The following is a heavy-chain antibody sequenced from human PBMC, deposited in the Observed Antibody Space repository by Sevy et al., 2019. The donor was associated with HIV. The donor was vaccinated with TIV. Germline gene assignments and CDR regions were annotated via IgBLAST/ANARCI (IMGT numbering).Heavy chain of an antibody. J-gene: IGHJ4*02. V-gene: IGHV4-34*01. CDR1: GGSFSGYY. D-gene: IGHD2-15*01. CDR3: ASGRGYCSGGSCYRRHYFDN. CDR2: INHSGST. Sequence: SETLSLTCAVYGGSFSGYYWSWIRQPPGKGLEWIGEINHSGSTNYNPSLKSRVTISVDTSKNQFSLKLSSVTAADTAVYYCASGRGYCSGGSCYRRHYFDNWGQGTLVTVSS.